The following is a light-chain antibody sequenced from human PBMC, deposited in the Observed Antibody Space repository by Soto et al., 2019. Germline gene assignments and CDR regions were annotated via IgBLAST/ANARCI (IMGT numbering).Light chain of an antibody. V-gene: IGLV2-14*01. J-gene: IGLJ1*01. CDR1: NSDIGFYNY. CDR2: EVA. CDR3: SAYTSSSPLYV. Sequence: QSVLTQPASVSGSPGQSITISCTGTNSDIGFYNYVSWYQQHPGEAPKLIIYEVAKRPSGVSSRFSGSKSGNTASLTISGLQAEDEYDYHCSAYTSSSPLYVVGTGTKLTVL.